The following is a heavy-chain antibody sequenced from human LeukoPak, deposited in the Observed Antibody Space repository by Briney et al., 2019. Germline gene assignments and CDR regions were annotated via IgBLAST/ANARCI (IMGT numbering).Heavy chain of an antibody. Sequence: HPGGSLRLSCAASGFTFSNAWMSWVRQAPGKGLEWVANIKTDASEKYYADSVKGRFTISRDNAKMSLYLQMNSLRVEDTAVYYCATYSTRNAREFQSWGQGTLVTVSS. V-gene: IGHV3-7*01. J-gene: IGHJ1*01. CDR1: GFTFSNAW. CDR2: IKTDASEK. D-gene: IGHD4-11*01. CDR3: ATYSTRNAREFQS.